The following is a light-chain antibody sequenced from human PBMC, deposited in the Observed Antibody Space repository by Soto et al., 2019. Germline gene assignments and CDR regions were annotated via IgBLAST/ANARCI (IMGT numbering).Light chain of an antibody. Sequence: EIVLTQSPATLSLSPGAGVTLSCRASQSVSSYLAWYQQKPGQAPRLLIYDAFNRATGIPDRFSGSGSGTDFTLTISSLGPEDFSVYYCQQRSNWPPELTFGQGTKLE. CDR2: DAF. V-gene: IGKV3-11*01. J-gene: IGKJ2*01. CDR3: QQRSNWPPELT. CDR1: QSVSSY.